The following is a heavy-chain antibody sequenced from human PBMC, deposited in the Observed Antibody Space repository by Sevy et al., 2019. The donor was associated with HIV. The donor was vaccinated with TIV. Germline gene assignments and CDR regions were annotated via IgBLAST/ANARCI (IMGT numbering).Heavy chain of an antibody. Sequence: GGSLRLSCAASGFTFSSYGMHWVRQAPGKGLEWVAVISHDGSKKYYADSVKGRFTISRDNSKNTLYLQMNTLVRDDTAAYFCTKDPPVYGDFPYGMDVWGQGTTVTVSS. CDR1: GFTFSSYG. J-gene: IGHJ6*02. D-gene: IGHD4-17*01. CDR3: TKDPPVYGDFPYGMDV. CDR2: ISHDGSKK. V-gene: IGHV3-30*18.